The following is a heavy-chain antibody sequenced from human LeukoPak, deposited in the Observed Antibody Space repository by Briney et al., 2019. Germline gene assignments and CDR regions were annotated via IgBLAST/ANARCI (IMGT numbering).Heavy chain of an antibody. Sequence: SETLSLTCTVSGGSISSYYWSWIRQPPGKGLEWIAYMHGSGSPNYNPSLASRLTLSVDATENLLSLKLTSVTAADTAVYFCARDLSVNAFDIWGQGTLVTVSS. CDR2: MHGSGSP. CDR1: GGSISSYY. CDR3: ARDLSVNAFDI. D-gene: IGHD2/OR15-2a*01. J-gene: IGHJ3*02. V-gene: IGHV4-59*01.